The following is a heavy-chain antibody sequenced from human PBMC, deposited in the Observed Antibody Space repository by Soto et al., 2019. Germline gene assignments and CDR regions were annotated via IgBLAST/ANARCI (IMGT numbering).Heavy chain of an antibody. J-gene: IGHJ6*02. CDR3: AASRGFYAGMDV. CDR2: IMPVFGTA. Sequence: QVQLVQSGTEVKKPGSSVKVSCKASGGAFRTYAFSWVRQTPGQGLEWMGAIMPVFGTATYAQQFQGRITITADEATSTVNMEVTIARPEYAAVFYCAASRGFYAGMDVWGPGTTVIVS. D-gene: IGHD6-25*01. CDR1: GGAFRTYA. V-gene: IGHV1-69*01.